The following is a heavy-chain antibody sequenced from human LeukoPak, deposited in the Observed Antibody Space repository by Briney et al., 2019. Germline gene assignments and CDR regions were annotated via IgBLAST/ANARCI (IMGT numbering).Heavy chain of an antibody. J-gene: IGHJ4*02. CDR1: GFTFSSYG. D-gene: IGHD3-10*01. CDR3: AKDKDSYGSGSYYFGPFDY. Sequence: GGTLRLSCAASGFTFSSYGMSWVRQAPGKGLEWVAIISASGGSTYYADSVKGRFTISRDNSKNTLYLQMNSLRAEDTAVYYCAKDKDSYGSGSYYFGPFDYWGQGTLVTVSS. V-gene: IGHV3-23*01. CDR2: ISASGGST.